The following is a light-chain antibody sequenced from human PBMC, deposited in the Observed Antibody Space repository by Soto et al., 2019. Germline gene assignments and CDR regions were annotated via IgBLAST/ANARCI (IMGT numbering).Light chain of an antibody. J-gene: IGKJ2*01. CDR1: QSVGSY. V-gene: IGKV3-11*01. CDR2: DAS. Sequence: ENVLTQSPATLSLSPGERATLSCRASQSVGSYLAWYQQKPGQAPRLLIYDASNRATGIPARFSGSGSGTDFTLTISSLEPEDFAVYYCQQRSIWPPDTFGQGTKVDIK. CDR3: QQRSIWPPDT.